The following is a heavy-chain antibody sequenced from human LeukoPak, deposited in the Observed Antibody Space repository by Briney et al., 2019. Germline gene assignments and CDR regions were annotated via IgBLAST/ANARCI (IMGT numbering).Heavy chain of an antibody. CDR1: SGSISSYY. Sequence: SETLSLTCTVSSGSISSYYWSWSRQPPGKGLEWIGYIYYSGSSNFNPSLKSRVTMSVDTSKKQFSLRVNSVTAADTAVYYCARTEYYFDHWGQGTLVTVSS. V-gene: IGHV4-59*01. D-gene: IGHD3-10*01. CDR3: ARTEYYFDH. J-gene: IGHJ4*02. CDR2: IYYSGSS.